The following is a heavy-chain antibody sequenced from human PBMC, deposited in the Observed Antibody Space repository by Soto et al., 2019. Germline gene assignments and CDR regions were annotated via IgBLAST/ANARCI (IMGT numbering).Heavy chain of an antibody. CDR1: GYTFSNYG. V-gene: IGHV1-18*01. J-gene: IGHJ5*02. D-gene: IGHD2-2*01. CDR3: ARVVPGAEAWFGP. CDR2: ISLYSDGT. Sequence: QVQLVQSGGEVKRPGASVKVSCKTSGYTFSNYGITWVRQAPGQPLEWLGWISLYSDGTNYAQKFQGRVSMTTDTSATTATIELRSLRSDATAVYYCARVVPGAEAWFGPWGHGTLVSVS.